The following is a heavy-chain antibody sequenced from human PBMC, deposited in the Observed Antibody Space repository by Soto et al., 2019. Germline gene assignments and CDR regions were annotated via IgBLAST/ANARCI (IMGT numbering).Heavy chain of an antibody. CDR2: ISYDGSNK. CDR1: GFTFSSYG. D-gene: IGHD7-27*01. Sequence: QVQLVESGGGVVQPGRSLRLSCAASGFTFSSYGMHWVRQAPGKGLEWVAVISYDGSNKYYADSVKGRFTISRDNSKNTLYLQMNSLRAEDTAVYYCAKDDPLTGDLWMPPSYGMDVWGQGTTVTVSS. V-gene: IGHV3-30*18. CDR3: AKDDPLTGDLWMPPSYGMDV. J-gene: IGHJ6*02.